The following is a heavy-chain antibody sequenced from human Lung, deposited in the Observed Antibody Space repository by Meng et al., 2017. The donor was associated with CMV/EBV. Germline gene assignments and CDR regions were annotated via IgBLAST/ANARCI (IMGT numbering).Heavy chain of an antibody. V-gene: IGHV3-7*01. CDR1: GFTFSSYW. Sequence: GESXKISCAASGFTFSSYWMSWVRQAPGKGLEWVANIKQDGSEKYYVDSVKGRFTISRDNAKNSLYLQMNSLRAEDTAVYYCATVRNYYDSSGYPDYWGQGTLVTVSS. CDR2: IKQDGSEK. D-gene: IGHD3-22*01. J-gene: IGHJ4*02. CDR3: ATVRNYYDSSGYPDY.